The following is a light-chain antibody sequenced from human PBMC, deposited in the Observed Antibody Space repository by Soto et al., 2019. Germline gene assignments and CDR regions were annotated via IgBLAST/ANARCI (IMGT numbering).Light chain of an antibody. CDR1: QSVSSY. Sequence: EIVLTQSPGTLSLSPGERATLSCRASQSVSSYLAWYQQKPGQTPSLLIYGASNRATGIPVRFSGSGSGTDFTLTISSLEPEDFALYYCQQRNNWPITFGQGTRLEIK. CDR3: QQRNNWPIT. CDR2: GAS. V-gene: IGKV3-11*01. J-gene: IGKJ5*01.